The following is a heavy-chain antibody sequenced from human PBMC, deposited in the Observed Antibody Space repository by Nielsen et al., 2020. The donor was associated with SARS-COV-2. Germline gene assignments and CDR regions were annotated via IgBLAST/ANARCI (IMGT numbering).Heavy chain of an antibody. D-gene: IGHD5-18*01. J-gene: IGHJ4*02. CDR3: ARGGYSYYNY. CDR2: LSGSGGSA. Sequence: GGSLRLSCAASGFDITSYALTWVRQAPGKGLEWVSTLSGSGGSAYYSDSVKGRFTISRDNSQNTLSLQLNTLRAEDTAVYYCARGGYSYYNYWGQGTLVTVSS. CDR1: GFDITSYA. V-gene: IGHV3-23*01.